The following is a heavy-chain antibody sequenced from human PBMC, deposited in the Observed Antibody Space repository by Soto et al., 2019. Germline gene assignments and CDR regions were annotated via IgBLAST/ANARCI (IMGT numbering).Heavy chain of an antibody. J-gene: IGHJ4*02. CDR1: GGSISSGGYY. CDR3: ARGRVNLLWFGESTFDY. Sequence: QVQLQESGPGLVKPSQTLSLTCTVSGGSISSGGYYWSWIRQHPGKGLEWMGYIYYSGSTYYNPCRKRRVTLSVDTSKIQFALELSSVTAADTAVYYCARGRVNLLWFGESTFDYWGQGTLVTVSS. D-gene: IGHD3-10*01. V-gene: IGHV4-31*03. CDR2: IYYSGST.